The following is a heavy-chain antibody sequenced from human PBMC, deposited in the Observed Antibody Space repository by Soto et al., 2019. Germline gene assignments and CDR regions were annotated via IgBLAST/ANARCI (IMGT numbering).Heavy chain of an antibody. CDR2: ISYDGSNK. D-gene: IGHD2-8*01. V-gene: IGHV3-30-3*01. CDR1: GFTFSSYA. Sequence: HPGGSLRLSCAASGFTFSSYAMHWVRQAPGKGLEWVAVISYDGSNKYYADSVKGRFTISRDNSKNTLYLQMNSLRAEDTAVYYCAREGYCTNGVCYYRTDYYGMDVWGQGTTVTVSS. CDR3: AREGYCTNGVCYYRTDYYGMDV. J-gene: IGHJ6*02.